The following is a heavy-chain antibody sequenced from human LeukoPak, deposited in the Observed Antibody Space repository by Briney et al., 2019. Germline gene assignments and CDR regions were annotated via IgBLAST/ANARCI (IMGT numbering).Heavy chain of an antibody. Sequence: GGSLRLSCSASGFTFNIYAMHWVRQAPGTGLEHVSAISTDGRGTYYADSVKGRFTISRDNSKNTLYLQMSSLRPEDTAIYYCVKYSNSCYDPWGQGTLVTVSS. CDR2: ISTDGRGT. V-gene: IGHV3-64D*06. CDR1: GFTFNIYA. CDR3: VKYSNSCYDP. J-gene: IGHJ5*02. D-gene: IGHD2-2*01.